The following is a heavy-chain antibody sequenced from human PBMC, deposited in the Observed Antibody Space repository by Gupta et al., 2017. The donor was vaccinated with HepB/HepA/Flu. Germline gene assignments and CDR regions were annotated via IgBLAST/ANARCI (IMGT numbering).Heavy chain of an antibody. J-gene: IGHJ6*02. Sequence: QAHLVESGGGVVQPGRSLRLSCTASQFIFSNYDMNWVRQAPGEGLEWLAVISFNGKTTYYADSVKGRFVISRDNSQRTLSLQMNGLRPDDTAVYYCARDLNPGEVAADYFYYAMDVWGQGTTVTVSS. CDR2: ISFNGKTT. D-gene: IGHD2-15*01. CDR3: ARDLNPGEVAADYFYYAMDV. CDR1: QFIFSNYD. V-gene: IGHV3-30*09.